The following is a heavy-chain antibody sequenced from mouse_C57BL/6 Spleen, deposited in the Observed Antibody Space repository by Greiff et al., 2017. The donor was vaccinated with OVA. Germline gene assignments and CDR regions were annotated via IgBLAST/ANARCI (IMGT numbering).Heavy chain of an antibody. D-gene: IGHD2-1*01. CDR2: IYPGSGST. CDR3: ARRDYGNYGFYYYAMDY. CDR1: GYTFTSYW. V-gene: IGHV1-55*01. Sequence: QVHVKQPGAELVKPGASVKMSCKASGYTFTSYWIAWVKQRPGQGLEWIGDIYPGSGSTNYNEKFKSKATLTVDTSSSTAYMQLSSLTSEDSAVYYCARRDYGNYGFYYYAMDYWGQGTSVTVSS. J-gene: IGHJ4*01.